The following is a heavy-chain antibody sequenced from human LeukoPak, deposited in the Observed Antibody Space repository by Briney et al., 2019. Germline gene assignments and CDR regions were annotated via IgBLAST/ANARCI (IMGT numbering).Heavy chain of an antibody. D-gene: IGHD3-22*01. Sequence: PGGSLRLSCAASGFTFSSYSMNWVRQAPGKGLEWVSSISSSSSYIYYADSVKGRFTISRDNAKNSLYLQMNSLRAEDTAVYYCARVERPDVLIGYYDSSGYYLNDAFDIWGQGTMVTVSS. V-gene: IGHV3-21*01. CDR3: ARVERPDVLIGYYDSSGYYLNDAFDI. J-gene: IGHJ3*02. CDR1: GFTFSSYS. CDR2: ISSSSSYI.